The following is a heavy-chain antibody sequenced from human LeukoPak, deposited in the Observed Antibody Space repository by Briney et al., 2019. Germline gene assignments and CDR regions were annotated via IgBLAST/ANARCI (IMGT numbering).Heavy chain of an antibody. V-gene: IGHV3-53*01. Sequence: GGSLRLSCAASGFTVSSNYMSWVRQAPGKGLEWVSVIYSGGSTYYADSVKGRFTISRDNSKNTLYLQMNSLRAEDTAVYYCAKDSRSLPYYFDYWGQGTLVTVSS. CDR3: AKDSRSLPYYFDY. CDR1: GFTVSSNY. D-gene: IGHD2-15*01. CDR2: IYSGGST. J-gene: IGHJ4*02.